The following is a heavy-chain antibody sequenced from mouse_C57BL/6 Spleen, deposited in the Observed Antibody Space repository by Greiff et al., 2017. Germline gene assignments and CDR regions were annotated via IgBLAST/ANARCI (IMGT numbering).Heavy chain of an antibody. CDR1: GYTFTSYW. V-gene: IGHV1-59*01. CDR3: ARGVYYGYDDEGYYFDY. CDR2: IDPSDSYT. Sequence: VQLQQPGAELVRPGTSVKLSCKASGYTFTSYWMHWVKQRPGQGLEWIGVIDPSDSYTNYNQKFKGKATLTVDTSSSTAYMQLSSLTSEDSAVYYCARGVYYGYDDEGYYFDYWGQGTTLTVSS. J-gene: IGHJ2*01. D-gene: IGHD2-2*01.